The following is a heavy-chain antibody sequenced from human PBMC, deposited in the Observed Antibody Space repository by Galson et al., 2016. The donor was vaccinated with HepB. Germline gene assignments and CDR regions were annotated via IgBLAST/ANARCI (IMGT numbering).Heavy chain of an antibody. CDR1: GYNFSNYG. Sequence: SVKVSCKASGYNFSNYGISWVRQAPGQGLEFLGWISAYTANTIYAQKFQARVTVTTVTATSTAYLALRNLRSDEAAIYYCAKSPSMGHYFYFGMDVGGPGTAVTVS. CDR2: ISAYTANT. J-gene: IGHJ6*02. CDR3: AKSPSMGHYFYFGMDV. D-gene: IGHD2/OR15-2a*01. V-gene: IGHV1-18*04.